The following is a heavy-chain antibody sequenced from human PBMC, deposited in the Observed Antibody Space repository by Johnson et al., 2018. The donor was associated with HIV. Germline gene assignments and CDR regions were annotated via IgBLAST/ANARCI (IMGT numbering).Heavy chain of an antibody. D-gene: IGHD4-17*01. Sequence: VQLVESGGGVVQPGGSLRLSCAASGFTFSSYGMHWVRQAPGKGLEWVAFIRYDGSNKYYGDSVKGRFTISRDNSKNTLDLQMNSLRAEDTAVYYCARSRDYGPARSAFDIWGQGTMVTVSS. CDR1: GFTFSSYG. J-gene: IGHJ3*02. CDR2: IRYDGSNK. V-gene: IGHV3-30*02. CDR3: ARSRDYGPARSAFDI.